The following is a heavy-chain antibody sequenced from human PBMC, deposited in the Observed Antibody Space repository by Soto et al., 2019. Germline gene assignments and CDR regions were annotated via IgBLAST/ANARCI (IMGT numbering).Heavy chain of an antibody. J-gene: IGHJ4*02. CDR1: GYTFTSYG. CDR2: INAGNGNT. V-gene: IGHV1-3*01. D-gene: IGHD3-22*01. Sequence: ASVKVSCKASGYTFTSYGITWVRQAPGQGLEWMGWINAGNGNTKYSQKFQGRVTITRDTSASTAYMELSSLRSEDTAVYYCARDQGDSSGYCYYNSPFDYWGQGTLVTVS. CDR3: ARDQGDSSGYCYYNSPFDY.